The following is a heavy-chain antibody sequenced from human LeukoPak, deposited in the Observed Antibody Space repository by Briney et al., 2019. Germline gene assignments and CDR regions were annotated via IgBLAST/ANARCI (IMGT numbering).Heavy chain of an antibody. J-gene: IGHJ4*02. D-gene: IGHD5-24*01. V-gene: IGHV3-64D*06. CDR3: VKDGRMATITYNDLFDY. CDR2: ISSNGGST. CDR1: GFTFSSHA. Sequence: GGSLRLSCSASGFTFSSHAMHWVRQAPGKGLEYVSAISSNGGSTYYADSVKGRFTISRDNSKNTLYLQMSSLRAEDTAVYYCVKDGRMATITYNDLFDYWGREPWSPSPQ.